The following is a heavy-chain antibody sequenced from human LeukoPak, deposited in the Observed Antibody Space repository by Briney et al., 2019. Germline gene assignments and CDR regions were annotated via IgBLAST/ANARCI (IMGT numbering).Heavy chain of an antibody. CDR2: TYYSGST. CDR1: GDSLTTGVHY. CDR3: ARDVSRDGYNSGAFDI. D-gene: IGHD5-24*01. J-gene: IGHJ3*02. V-gene: IGHV4-31*03. Sequence: SEPLSLPCTLSGDSLTTGVHYWSWIRQHRGRGLEWIGYTYYSGSTSYNPSLKSRVTISVDTSKIQSSLKLNSVTAAGTALYYCARDVSRDGYNSGAFDIWGQGTMVTVSS.